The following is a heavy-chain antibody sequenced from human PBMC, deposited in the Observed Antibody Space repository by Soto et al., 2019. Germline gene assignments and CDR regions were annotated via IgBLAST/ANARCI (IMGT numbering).Heavy chain of an antibody. J-gene: IGHJ4*02. V-gene: IGHV3-48*02. CDR1: GFSFSTYS. Sequence: GGSLRLSCAASGFSFSTYSIMWVRQAPGKGLEWVSYFSSRSDTIYYTDSVKGRFTISRDNGKNSVYLQMSSLRDEDTAVYYCARMGDFPFDYWGQGTPVTVSS. CDR3: ARMGDFPFDY. D-gene: IGHD3-16*01. CDR2: FSSRSDTI.